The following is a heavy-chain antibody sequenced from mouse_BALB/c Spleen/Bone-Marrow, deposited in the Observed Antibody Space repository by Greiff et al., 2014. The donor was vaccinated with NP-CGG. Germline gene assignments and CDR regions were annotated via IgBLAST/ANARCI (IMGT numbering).Heavy chain of an antibody. J-gene: IGHJ3*01. D-gene: IGHD1-1*01. CDR2: IDPANGNT. CDR3: AAYYYGSSQFAY. CDR1: GFNIKDTH. Sequence: VQLKESGAELVKPGASVKLSCTASGFNIKDTHMHWVKQRPEQGLEWIGRIDPANGNTKYDPKFQGKATITADTSSNTAYLQLSSLTSEDTAVYYCAAYYYGSSQFAYWGQGTLVTVSA. V-gene: IGHV14-3*02.